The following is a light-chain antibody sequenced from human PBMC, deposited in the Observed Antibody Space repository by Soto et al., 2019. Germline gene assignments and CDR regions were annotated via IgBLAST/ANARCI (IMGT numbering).Light chain of an antibody. CDR3: QKYDRAPAA. CDR2: AAS. J-gene: IGKJ1*01. Sequence: DIQVTQSPYSLSASPGDRITITCRASQDIKKFLAWYQQKPGEVPHLLIYAASTLRPGVPSRFSGNASGTDFTLTIASLQPEDGATYFCQKYDRAPAALGQGTKVDVK. V-gene: IGKV1-27*01. CDR1: QDIKKF.